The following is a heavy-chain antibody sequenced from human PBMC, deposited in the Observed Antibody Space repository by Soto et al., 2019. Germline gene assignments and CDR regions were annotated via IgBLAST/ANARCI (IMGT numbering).Heavy chain of an antibody. CDR3: ARDRYSSSGWFDP. D-gene: IGHD3-10*01. V-gene: IGHV6-1*01. Sequence: SQTLSLTCAISGDNVSSYNAAWNWIRQSPSGCLEWLGRKYYRSRFFSDYAESVKSRIILNPDTSKNQFSLQLKSVTPEDTAVYYCARDRYSSSGWFDPWGQGTPVTVSS. CDR2: KYYRSRFFS. J-gene: IGHJ5*02. CDR1: GDNVSSYNAA.